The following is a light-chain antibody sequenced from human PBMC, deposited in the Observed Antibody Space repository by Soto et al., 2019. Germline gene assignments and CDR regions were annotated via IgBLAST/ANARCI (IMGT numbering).Light chain of an antibody. Sequence: LTQPASVSGSPGQSITLSCTGTTSDVGGYHFVSWYQQHPGKAPKLMIYEVTNRPSGVSDRFSGSKSGNTASLTISGLQAEDEADYYCYSYTTTSTYVFGSGTKVTVL. CDR1: TSDVGGYHF. CDR3: YSYTTTSTYV. CDR2: EVT. V-gene: IGLV2-14*01. J-gene: IGLJ1*01.